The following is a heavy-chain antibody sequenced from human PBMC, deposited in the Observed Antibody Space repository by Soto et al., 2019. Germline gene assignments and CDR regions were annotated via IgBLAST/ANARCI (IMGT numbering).Heavy chain of an antibody. D-gene: IGHD3-16*01. V-gene: IGHV2-26*01. CDR1: GFSLSNARMD. Sequence: QVTLKESGPVLVTPTETLTLTGTVSGFSLSNARMDVRWIRQLPGKALEWLAHIFSTDEKSYSTSLKSRLTISKDTSKSHVVLNMTNMDPVDTATYYCARSMITSGVDIWGQGTIVTFSS. J-gene: IGHJ3*02. CDR2: IFSTDEK. CDR3: ARSMITSGVDI.